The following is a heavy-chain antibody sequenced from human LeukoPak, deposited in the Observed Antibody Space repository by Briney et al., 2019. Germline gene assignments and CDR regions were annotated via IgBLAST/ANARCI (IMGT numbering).Heavy chain of an antibody. CDR3: ARLALDGGNYFDY. CDR1: GYSFTTYW. Sequence: GESLQISCQASGYSFTTYWIGWVRQMPGKGLAWMGIIYPGDFDIRYSPSFQGQVTFSTDKSISAAYLQWNSLKASDTAMYYCARLALDGGNYFDYWGQGTLVSVSS. V-gene: IGHV5-51*01. J-gene: IGHJ4*02. CDR2: IYPGDFDI. D-gene: IGHD3-16*01.